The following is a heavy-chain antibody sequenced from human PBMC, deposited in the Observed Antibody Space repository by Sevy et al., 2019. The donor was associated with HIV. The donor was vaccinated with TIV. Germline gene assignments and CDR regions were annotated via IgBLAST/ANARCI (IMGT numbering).Heavy chain of an antibody. CDR1: GFTFSSYD. V-gene: IGHV3-13*01. CDR2: IGTAGDT. Sequence: GESLKISCAASGFTFSSYDMHWVRQATGKGLEWVSAIGTAGDTYYPGSVKGRFTISRENAKNSLYLQMNSLRAGDTAVYYCARGRLRFFDYWGQGTLVTVSS. CDR3: ARGRLRFFDY. D-gene: IGHD3-3*01. J-gene: IGHJ4*02.